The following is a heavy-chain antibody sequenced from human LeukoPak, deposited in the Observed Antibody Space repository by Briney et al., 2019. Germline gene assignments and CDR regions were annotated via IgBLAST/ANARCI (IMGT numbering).Heavy chain of an antibody. CDR3: ARDNRYDILTGSGGFDY. CDR1: GYTFTSYD. V-gene: IGHV1-8*01. CDR2: MNPNSGNT. D-gene: IGHD3-9*01. Sequence: ASVKVSCKASGYTFTSYDINWVRQATGQGLEWMGWMNPNSGNTGYAQKFQGRVTMTRNTSISTAYMELSSLRSEDTAVYYCARDNRYDILTGSGGFDYWGQGTLVTVSS. J-gene: IGHJ4*02.